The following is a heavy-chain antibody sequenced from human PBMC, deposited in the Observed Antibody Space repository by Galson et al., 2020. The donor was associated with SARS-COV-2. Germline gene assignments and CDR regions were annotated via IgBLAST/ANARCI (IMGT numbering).Heavy chain of an antibody. V-gene: IGHV4-34*01. D-gene: IGHD3-22*01. CDR2: INHSGST. CDR3: ARVTDSSGSPF. Sequence: SQASETLSLTCAVYGGSFSGYYWSWIRQPPGKGLEWIGEINHSGSTNYNPSLKSRVTISVDTSKNQFSLKLSSVTAADTAVYYCARVTDSSGSPFWGQGTMVTVSS. CDR1: GGSFSGYY. J-gene: IGHJ3*01.